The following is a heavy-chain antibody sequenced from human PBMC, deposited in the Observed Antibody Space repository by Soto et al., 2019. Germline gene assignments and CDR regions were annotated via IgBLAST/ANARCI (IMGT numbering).Heavy chain of an antibody. J-gene: IGHJ5*02. Sequence: SETLSLTCTVSGGSISSYYWSWIRQPPGKGLEWIGYIYYSGSTNYNPSLKSRVTISVDTSKNQFSLKLSSVTAADTDVYYCASLWFGELSPFDPWGQGTLVTVSS. CDR2: IYYSGST. CDR1: GGSISSYY. V-gene: IGHV4-59*08. CDR3: ASLWFGELSPFDP. D-gene: IGHD3-10*01.